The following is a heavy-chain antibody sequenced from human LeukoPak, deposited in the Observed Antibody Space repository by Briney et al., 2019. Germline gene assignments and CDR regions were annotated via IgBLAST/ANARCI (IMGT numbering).Heavy chain of an antibody. D-gene: IGHD3-3*02. CDR1: GGSISSSSYY. CDR3: ARDSPRISSMDV. CDR2: IYYSGST. Sequence: SETLSLTCTVSGGSISSSSYYWGWIRQPPGKGLEWIGSIYYSGSTYYNPSLKTRVTISVATSKNQFSLKLSSVTAADTAVYYCARDSPRISSMDVWGKGTTVTVSS. V-gene: IGHV4-39*07. J-gene: IGHJ6*03.